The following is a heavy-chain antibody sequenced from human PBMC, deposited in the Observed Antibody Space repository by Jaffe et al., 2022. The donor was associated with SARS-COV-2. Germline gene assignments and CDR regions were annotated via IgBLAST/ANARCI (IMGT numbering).Heavy chain of an antibody. V-gene: IGHV3-11*01. CDR3: ARVAVSVAARQGTQYNWFDP. Sequence: QVQLVESGGGLVKPGGSLRLSCAASGFTFSDYYMSWIRQAPGKGLEWVSYISSSGSTIYYADSVKGRFTISRDNAKNSLYLQMNSLRAEDTAVYYCARVAVSVAARQGTQYNWFDPWGQGTLVTVSS. J-gene: IGHJ5*02. D-gene: IGHD6-6*01. CDR1: GFTFSDYY. CDR2: ISSSGSTI.